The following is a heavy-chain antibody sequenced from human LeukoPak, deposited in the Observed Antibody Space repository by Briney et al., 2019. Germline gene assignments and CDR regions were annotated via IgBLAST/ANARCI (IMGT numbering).Heavy chain of an antibody. D-gene: IGHD2-21*01. V-gene: IGHV3-33*01. CDR1: GFTFSNYA. CDR3: ARDIHAFDI. J-gene: IGHJ3*02. CDR2: VWSDEINK. Sequence: PGGSLRLSCAASGFTFSNYAMNWVRQAPGKGLEWVAAVWSDEINKYYADSVRGRFTISRDNSKNTLYLQMNSLRAEDTAVYYCARDIHAFDIWGQGTMVTVSS.